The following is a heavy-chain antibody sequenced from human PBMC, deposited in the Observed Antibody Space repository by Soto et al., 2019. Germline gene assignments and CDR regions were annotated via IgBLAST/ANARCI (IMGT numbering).Heavy chain of an antibody. V-gene: IGHV3-30*18. CDR2: ISHDGNSK. CDR3: AKQFDLGGLEDY. J-gene: IGHJ4*02. D-gene: IGHD1-1*01. Sequence: QVQLVESGGGVVQPGTSLRLSCAASGFTFSDHGMHWVRQAPGKGLEWVAVISHDGNSKYYGDSVKGRFTVSIDNSNNMAYLQMNSLRLEDTAMYYCAKQFDLGGLEDYWGQGTLVTVSS. CDR1: GFTFSDHG.